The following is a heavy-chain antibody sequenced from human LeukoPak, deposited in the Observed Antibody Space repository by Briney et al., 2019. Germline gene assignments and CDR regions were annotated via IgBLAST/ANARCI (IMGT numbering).Heavy chain of an antibody. Sequence: PSETLSLTCTVSGGSISGYYWSWIRQPPVKVLEWIGYIYYSGSTNYNPSLKSRVTISVDTSKNQISLKLTSVTAADTAIYYCVRLYDFWCGYPCWFDSWGQGTLLTVSS. D-gene: IGHD3-3*01. V-gene: IGHV4-59*08. CDR3: VRLYDFWCGYPCWFDS. CDR1: GGSISGYY. CDR2: IYYSGST. J-gene: IGHJ5*01.